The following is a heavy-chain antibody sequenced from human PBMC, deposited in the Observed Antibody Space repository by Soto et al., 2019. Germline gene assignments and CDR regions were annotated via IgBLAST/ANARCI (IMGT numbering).Heavy chain of an antibody. CDR1: GGTFSSYA. J-gene: IGHJ4*02. CDR3: ARQSRYCSGGSCYFLPGIDY. D-gene: IGHD2-15*01. Sequence: QVQLVQSGAEVKKPGSSVKVSCKASGGTFSSYAISWVRQAPGQGLEWMGGIIPIFGTANYAQKFQGRVTITADESTSTASMELSSLRFEDTPVYYCARQSRYCSGGSCYFLPGIDYWGQGTLVTVSS. V-gene: IGHV1-69*12. CDR2: IIPIFGTA.